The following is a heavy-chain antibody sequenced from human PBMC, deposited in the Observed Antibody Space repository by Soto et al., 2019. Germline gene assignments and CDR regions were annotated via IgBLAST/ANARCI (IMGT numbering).Heavy chain of an antibody. J-gene: IGHJ5*02. V-gene: IGHV4-59*08. Sequence: SETLSLTCTVSSGSISNYYWNWIRQPPGKGLEWIGHIYYSGSTIYNPSLESRVTISVDTSKNQFSLKLRSVTAADTAVYYCARRIMATNPISPNNWFDPWGQGTLVTVSS. CDR2: IYYSGST. CDR3: ARRIMATNPISPNNWFDP. CDR1: SGSISNYY. D-gene: IGHD3-3*02.